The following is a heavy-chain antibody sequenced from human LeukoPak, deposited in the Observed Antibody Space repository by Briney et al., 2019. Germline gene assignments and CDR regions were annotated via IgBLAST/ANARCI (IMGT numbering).Heavy chain of an antibody. CDR1: GGTFISYA. CDR3: ARGPMATNDVGFDY. V-gene: IGHV1-69*13. J-gene: IGHJ4*02. Sequence: SVKVSCKASGGTFISYAISWVRQAPGQGLEWMGGIIPIFGTANYAQKFQGRVTITADESTSTAYMELSSLRSEDTAVYYCARGPMATNDVGFDYWGQGTLVTVSS. CDR2: IIPIFGTA. D-gene: IGHD5-24*01.